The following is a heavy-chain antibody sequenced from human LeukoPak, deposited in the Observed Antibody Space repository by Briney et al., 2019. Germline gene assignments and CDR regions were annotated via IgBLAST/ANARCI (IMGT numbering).Heavy chain of an antibody. V-gene: IGHV4-59*01. CDR3: ARAPGFSSGWWDY. D-gene: IGHD6-19*01. CDR2: IYYSGMT. J-gene: IGHJ4*02. Sequence: SETLSLTCTVSGGSISSYYGSWIRQPPGKRPEWIGYIYYSGMTNYYPSLKSRVTISVETSKNQFSLKLSSVTAADTAVYYCARAPGFSSGWWDYWGRGALVTVSS. CDR1: GGSISSYY.